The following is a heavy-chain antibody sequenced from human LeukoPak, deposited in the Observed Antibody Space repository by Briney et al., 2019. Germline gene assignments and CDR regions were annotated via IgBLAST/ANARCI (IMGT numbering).Heavy chain of an antibody. Sequence: GGSLRLSCAASGFTLITYWMTWVRQAPGKGLEWVANINQDGSEKYYVGSVKGRFAISRDNNKNSLYLQMTSLRTEDTALYYCTKGSNTWPSLFDYWGQGTLVTVSS. V-gene: IGHV3-7*03. CDR1: GFTLITYW. D-gene: IGHD2-2*02. CDR2: INQDGSEK. CDR3: TKGSNTWPSLFDY. J-gene: IGHJ4*02.